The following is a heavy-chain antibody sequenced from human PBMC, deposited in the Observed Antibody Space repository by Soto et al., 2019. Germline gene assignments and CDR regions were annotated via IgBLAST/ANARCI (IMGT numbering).Heavy chain of an antibody. J-gene: IGHJ1*01. Sequence: ASVKVSCKASGYTFTRYTMNWVRQAPGQRLEWMGWINPDNGNTKSSQKFQDRVIITRDTSASTAYMELSSLRAEDTAFYYCVKDESINWYSGHFRHWGQGTLVTVYS. CDR1: GYTFTRYT. CDR3: VKDESINWYSGHFRH. CDR2: INPDNGNT. D-gene: IGHD6-13*01. V-gene: IGHV1-3*01.